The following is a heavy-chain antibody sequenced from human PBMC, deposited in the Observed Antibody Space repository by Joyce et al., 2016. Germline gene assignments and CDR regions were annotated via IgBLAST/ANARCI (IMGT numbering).Heavy chain of an antibody. J-gene: IGHJ4*02. Sequence: QVQLQQWGAGLLKPSETLSLTCAVSGGPFRGFFWTWVRQPPGKGLDWIGDINNSGFTNYNPSLKTRVTFSVDTSKNQFSLKLTSLSAADTAVYYCARSQWLAPLMYWGQGTPVTVSS. CDR3: ARSQWLAPLMY. CDR1: GGPFRGFF. V-gene: IGHV4-34*01. D-gene: IGHD6-19*01. CDR2: INNSGFT.